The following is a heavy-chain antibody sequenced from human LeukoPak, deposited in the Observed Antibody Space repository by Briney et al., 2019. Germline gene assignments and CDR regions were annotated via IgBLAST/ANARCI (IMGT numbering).Heavy chain of an antibody. D-gene: IGHD2-2*01. V-gene: IGHV1-2*02. Sequence: ASVKVSCKASGYTFTGYYMHWVRQAPGQGLEWMGWINPNSGGTNYAQKFQGRVTMTRDTSISTAYMELSRLRSDDTAVYYCARVGGGYCSSTSRPPDYWGQGTLVTVSS. CDR3: ARVGGGYCSSTSRPPDY. CDR2: INPNSGGT. CDR1: GYTFTGYY. J-gene: IGHJ4*02.